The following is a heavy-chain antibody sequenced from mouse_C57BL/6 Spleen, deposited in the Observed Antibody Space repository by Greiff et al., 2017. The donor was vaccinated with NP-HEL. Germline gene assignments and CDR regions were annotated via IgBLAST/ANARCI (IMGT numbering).Heavy chain of an antibody. CDR1: GYTITSYW. D-gene: IGHD2-3*01. CDR3: ALDGYYVIWFAY. Sequence: VQLQQPGAELVKPGASVKVSCKASGYTITSYWMHWVKQRPGQGLEWIGRIHPSDSDTNYNQKFKGKATLTVDKSSSTAYMQLSSLTSEDSAVYYCALDGYYVIWFAYWGQGTLVTVSA. J-gene: IGHJ3*01. CDR2: IHPSDSDT. V-gene: IGHV1-74*01.